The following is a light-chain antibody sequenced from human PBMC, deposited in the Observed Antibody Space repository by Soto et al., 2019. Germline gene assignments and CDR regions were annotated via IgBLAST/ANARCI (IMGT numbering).Light chain of an antibody. CDR3: SSYTVPSPYV. V-gene: IGLV2-14*01. CDR2: EVS. CDR1: RNDVGDYQY. J-gene: IGLJ1*01. Sequence: QSVLTQPASVSGSPGQSITISCTGTRNDVGDYQYVSWYQQHPGKAPKLILYEVSNRPSGVSSRFSGSKSGNTASLTISGLQPEDEADYYCSSYTVPSPYVFGTGTKLTVL.